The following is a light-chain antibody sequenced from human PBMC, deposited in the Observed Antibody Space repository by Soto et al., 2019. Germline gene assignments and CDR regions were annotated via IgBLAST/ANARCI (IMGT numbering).Light chain of an antibody. CDR1: QSVGSY. V-gene: IGKV3-15*01. CDR3: QQYNNWPRT. Sequence: EIVLTQSPATLSLSPGERATLSCRASQSVGSYLAWYQQKPGQAPRLLIHGATTRATGIPARFSGSGSGTEFTLTISSLQSEDFAVYYCQQYNNWPRTFGQGTKGDIK. CDR2: GAT. J-gene: IGKJ1*01.